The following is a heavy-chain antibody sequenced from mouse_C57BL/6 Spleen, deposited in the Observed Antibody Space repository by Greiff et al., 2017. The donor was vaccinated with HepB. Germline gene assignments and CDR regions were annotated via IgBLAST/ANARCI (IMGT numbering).Heavy chain of an antibody. CDR3: ARDARDYAMDY. Sequence: EVQLKESGGGLVKPGGSLKLSCAASGFTFSSYAMSWVRQTPEKRLEWVATISDGGSYTYYPDNVKGRFTISRDNAKNNLYLQMSHLKSEDTAMYYCARDARDYAMDYWGQGTSVTVSS. V-gene: IGHV5-4*01. CDR2: ISDGGSYT. J-gene: IGHJ4*01. CDR1: GFTFSSYA.